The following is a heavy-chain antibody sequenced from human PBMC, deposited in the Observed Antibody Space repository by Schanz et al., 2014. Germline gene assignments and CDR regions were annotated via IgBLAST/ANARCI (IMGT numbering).Heavy chain of an antibody. D-gene: IGHD5-18*01. Sequence: QLQLVQSGAEVKKPGSSVKVSCKASGGTFSSYSISWVRQAPGQGLEWMGRIIPILGIADYAQKFQGRVTITADKSTSTASMELSSLRSEDTAVYYCARGPSQGYSYGHNIGAYYYGMDVWGQGTTVNGSS. CDR3: ARGPSQGYSYGHNIGAYYYGMDV. CDR1: GGTFSSYS. V-gene: IGHV1-69*02. J-gene: IGHJ6*02. CDR2: IIPILGIA.